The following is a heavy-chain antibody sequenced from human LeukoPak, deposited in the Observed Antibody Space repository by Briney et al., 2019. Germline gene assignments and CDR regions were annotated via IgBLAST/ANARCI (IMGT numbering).Heavy chain of an antibody. V-gene: IGHV3-30*02. CDR3: AKDRVSSETDFDC. D-gene: IGHD3-22*01. Sequence: TGGSLRLSCAASGFTFSSYAMHWVRQAPGKGLEWVAFIRNDGRNTYYADSVKGRFAISRDNSKNTLYLQMNSLRAEDTAVYYCAKDRVSSETDFDCWGQGTLVTVSS. CDR2: IRNDGRNT. J-gene: IGHJ4*02. CDR1: GFTFSSYA.